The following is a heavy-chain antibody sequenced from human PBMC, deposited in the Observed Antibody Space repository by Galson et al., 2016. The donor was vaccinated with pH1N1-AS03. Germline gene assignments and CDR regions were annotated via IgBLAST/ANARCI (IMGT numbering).Heavy chain of an antibody. D-gene: IGHD1-14*01. CDR1: GFAFSSYG. CDR2: ITYDGTTK. V-gene: IGHV3-30*03. J-gene: IGHJ4*02. CDR3: AREDRNFDY. Sequence: SLRLACAASGFAFSSYGMHWLRQAPGKGLEWVALITYDGTTKFYAGSLKGRFNISRDNSKNTLYLQMNSPRAEDTAIYYCAREDRNFDYWGQGTLVTVSS.